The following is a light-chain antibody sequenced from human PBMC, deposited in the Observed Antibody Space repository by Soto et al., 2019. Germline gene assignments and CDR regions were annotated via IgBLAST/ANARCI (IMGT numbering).Light chain of an antibody. CDR3: TSYAVNDIWV. V-gene: IGLV2-8*01. J-gene: IGLJ3*02. CDR1: SSDVGAYKY. Sequence: QSALTQPPSASGSPGQSVTISCTGTSSDVGAYKYVSWYQHYPGKAPKLMIYEVTKRPSGVPNCFSGSKSGTTAALTVSVLEAEDEADYYCTSYAVNDIWVFGGGTKLTVL. CDR2: EVT.